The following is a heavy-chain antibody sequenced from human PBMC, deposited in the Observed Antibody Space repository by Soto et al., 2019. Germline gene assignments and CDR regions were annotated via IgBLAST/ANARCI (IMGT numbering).Heavy chain of an antibody. CDR3: ARANTAMAGYYYYGMDV. J-gene: IGHJ6*02. V-gene: IGHV4-31*03. CDR1: GGSISSGGYY. CDR2: IYYSGST. D-gene: IGHD5-18*01. Sequence: PSETLSLTCTVSGGSISSGGYYWSWIRQHPGKGLEWIGYIYYSGSTYYNPSLKSRVTISVDTSKNQFSLKLSSVTAADTAVYYCARANTAMAGYYYYGMDVWGQGTTVTVSS.